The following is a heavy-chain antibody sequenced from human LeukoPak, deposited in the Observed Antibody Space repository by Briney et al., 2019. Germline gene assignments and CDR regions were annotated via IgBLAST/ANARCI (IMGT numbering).Heavy chain of an antibody. D-gene: IGHD3-22*01. J-gene: IGHJ2*01. CDR3: AKTYYYDSSGYYYWYFDL. Sequence: SGGSLRLSCAAPGFTFSSYAMSWVRQAPGKGLEWVSGFIGSGGSTYYADSVKVRFTISRDNSKNTLYLQMNSLRAEDTAVYYCAKTYYYDSSGYYYWYFDLWGRGTLVTVSS. CDR1: GFTFSSYA. CDR2: FIGSGGST. V-gene: IGHV3-23*01.